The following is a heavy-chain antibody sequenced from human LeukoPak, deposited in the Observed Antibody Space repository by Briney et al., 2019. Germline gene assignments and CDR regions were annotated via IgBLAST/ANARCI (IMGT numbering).Heavy chain of an antibody. Sequence: GGSLRLSCAASGFTFSSYWMSWVRQAPGKGLEWVANIKQDGSEKYYVDSVKGRFTISRDNAKNSLYLQMNSLRTEDTAVYYCARGRGSWYGVYFDYWGRGTLVTVSS. CDR2: IKQDGSEK. CDR3: ARGRGSWYGVYFDY. V-gene: IGHV3-7*01. CDR1: GFTFSSYW. D-gene: IGHD6-13*01. J-gene: IGHJ4*02.